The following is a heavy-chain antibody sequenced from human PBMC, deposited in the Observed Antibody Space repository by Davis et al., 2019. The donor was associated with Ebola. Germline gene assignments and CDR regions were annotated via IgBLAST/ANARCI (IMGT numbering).Heavy chain of an antibody. J-gene: IGHJ2*01. D-gene: IGHD2-8*01. Sequence: GGSLRLSCAASGFTFSSHTMAWVRQAPGKGLDYVSYISSGSGTIYYADSVRGRFTISRDNAKNSMYLQINRLRDEDTAVYYCVRLRGVCTNGVCSSYWYFDLWGRGTLVTVSS. CDR1: GFTFSSHT. CDR2: ISSGSGTI. CDR3: VRLRGVCTNGVCSSYWYFDL. V-gene: IGHV3-48*02.